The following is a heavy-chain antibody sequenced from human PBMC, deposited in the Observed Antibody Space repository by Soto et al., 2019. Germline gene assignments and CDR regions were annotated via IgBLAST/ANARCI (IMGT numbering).Heavy chain of an antibody. J-gene: IGHJ4*02. Sequence: GGSLRLSCVASGFTFSDYYMSWIRQAPGQGLEWLSYINPSGNTVYYTNSVRGRFTISRDNAKNSLYLQMNSLRAEDTAVYYCARVPATSPNRRYFDYWGQGTLVTVSS. CDR2: INPSGNTV. CDR1: GFTFSDYY. V-gene: IGHV3-11*01. CDR3: ARVPATSPNRRYFDY. D-gene: IGHD2-2*01.